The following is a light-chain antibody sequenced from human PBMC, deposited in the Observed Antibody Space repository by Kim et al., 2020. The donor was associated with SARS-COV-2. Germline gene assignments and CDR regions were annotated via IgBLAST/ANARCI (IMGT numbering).Light chain of an antibody. CDR3: HQYNNWPLT. J-gene: IGKJ4*01. CDR2: GAS. Sequence: SVSPGERATLSCRASQSVSSNLAWYQQKPGQTPRLLIYGASTRATGIPARFSGSGSGTEFTLTISSLQSEDFAVYYCHQYNNWPLTFGGGTKLEI. V-gene: IGKV3-15*01. CDR1: QSVSSN.